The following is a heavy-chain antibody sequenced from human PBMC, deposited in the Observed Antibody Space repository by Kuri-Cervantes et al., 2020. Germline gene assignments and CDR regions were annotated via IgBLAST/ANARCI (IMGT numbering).Heavy chain of an antibody. D-gene: IGHD2-15*01. CDR1: GGSVSSDNYY. V-gene: IGHV4-61*01. CDR2: IFYSGST. CDR3: AREGEGYCSGGSCYSGNWFDP. J-gene: IGHJ5*02. Sequence: SETLSLTCTVSGGSVSSDNYYWSWIRQSPGKGLEWIGYIFYSGSTYYNPSLKSRVTISVDKSKNQFSLKLSSVTAVDTAVYYCAREGEGYCSGGSCYSGNWFDPWGQGTLVTVSS.